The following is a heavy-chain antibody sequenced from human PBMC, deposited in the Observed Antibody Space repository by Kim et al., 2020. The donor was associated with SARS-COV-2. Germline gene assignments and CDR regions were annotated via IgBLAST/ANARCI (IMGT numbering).Heavy chain of an antibody. CDR3: AKVSGGWLQPYYYYYYGMAV. CDR1: GFTFSSYG. Sequence: GGSLRLSCAASGFTFSSYGMHWVRQAPGKGLEWVAVISYDGSNKYYADSVKGRFTISRDNSKNTLYLQMNSLRAEDTAVYYCAKVSGGWLQPYYYYYYGMAVWGQGTTVTVSS. D-gene: IGHD5-12*01. V-gene: IGHV3-30*18. J-gene: IGHJ6*02. CDR2: ISYDGSNK.